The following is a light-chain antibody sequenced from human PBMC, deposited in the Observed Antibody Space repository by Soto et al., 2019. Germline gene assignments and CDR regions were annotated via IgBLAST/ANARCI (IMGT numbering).Light chain of an antibody. V-gene: IGKV3-20*01. J-gene: IGKJ2*01. CDR3: QQYCSSRT. CDR1: QSVSSSY. Sequence: EIVLTKSPGTLSLSPGERATLSCRASQSVSSSYLAWYQQKPGQAPRLLIYAASSRGTGIPDRFSGSGSGTDFTLTISRLEAEDFEVYYCQQYCSSRTFGQGTKVEIK. CDR2: AAS.